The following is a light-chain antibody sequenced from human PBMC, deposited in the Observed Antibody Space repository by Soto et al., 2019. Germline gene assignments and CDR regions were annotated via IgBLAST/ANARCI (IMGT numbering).Light chain of an antibody. CDR1: QSVSSN. V-gene: IGKV3D-15*01. CDR3: QHYVSPPIT. J-gene: IGKJ5*01. CDR2: GAS. Sequence: EIVMTQSPATLSVSPGERATLSCRASQSVSSNLAWYQQKPGQAPRLLIYGASSGATGIPDRFSGSGSGTEFTLTISRLEPEDFAVYYCQHYVSPPITFGQGTRLEIK.